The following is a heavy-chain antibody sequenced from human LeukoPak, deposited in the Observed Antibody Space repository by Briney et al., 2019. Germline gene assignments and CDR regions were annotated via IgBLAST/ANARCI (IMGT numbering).Heavy chain of an antibody. J-gene: IGHJ6*03. CDR3: AKNRGHCVDGVCHNYYYMDV. CDR1: GFTFSSYA. D-gene: IGHD2-8*02. CDR2: VSGSAGRT. V-gene: IGHV3-23*01. Sequence: HPGGSLRLSCAASGFTFSSYAMTWVRQAPGKGLEWVSTVSGSAGRTDYADSVKDRFTISRGNLKNTLYLQMNSLRAEDTAVYYCAKNRGHCVDGVCHNYYYMDVWGKGTTVTVSS.